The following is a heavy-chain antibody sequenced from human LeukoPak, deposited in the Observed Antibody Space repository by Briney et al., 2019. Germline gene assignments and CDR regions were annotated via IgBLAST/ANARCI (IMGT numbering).Heavy chain of an antibody. Sequence: PGGSLRLSCVASGFTFSTYGMHWVRQAPGKGLEWVAVIWYEGSNKYYADSVKGRFTISRDNSKNTLYLQMNSLRAEDTALYYCAKDGSIGAAEYYFDSWGQGTLVAVSS. CDR3: AKDGSIGAAEYYFDS. D-gene: IGHD2-15*01. V-gene: IGHV3-33*06. CDR2: IWYEGSNK. J-gene: IGHJ4*02. CDR1: GFTFSTYG.